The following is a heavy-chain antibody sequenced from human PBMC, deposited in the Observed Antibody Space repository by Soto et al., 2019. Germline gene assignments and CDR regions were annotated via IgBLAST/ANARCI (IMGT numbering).Heavy chain of an antibody. J-gene: IGHJ6*02. CDR2: INPNSGGT. CDR1: GYTFTGYY. CDR3: ARGAARSPDLNYYYGMDV. V-gene: IGHV1-2*02. D-gene: IGHD6-6*01. Sequence: ASVKVSCKASGYTFTGYYMHWLRQAPGQGLEWMGWINPNSGGTNYAQKFQGRVTMTRDTSISTAYMELSRLRSDDTAVYYCARGAARSPDLNYYYGMDVWGQGTTVTVSS.